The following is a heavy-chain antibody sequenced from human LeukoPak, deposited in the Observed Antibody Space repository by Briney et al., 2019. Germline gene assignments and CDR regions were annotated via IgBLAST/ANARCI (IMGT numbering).Heavy chain of an antibody. Sequence: GGSLRLSCAASGFTLSNYWMSWVRQAPGKGLEWVSSISSSSSYIYYADSVKGRFTISRDNAKNSLYLQMNSLRAEDTAVYYCARVGPNFDYWGQGTLVTVSS. CDR2: ISSSSSYI. CDR1: GFTLSNYW. CDR3: ARVGPNFDY. J-gene: IGHJ4*02. V-gene: IGHV3-21*04.